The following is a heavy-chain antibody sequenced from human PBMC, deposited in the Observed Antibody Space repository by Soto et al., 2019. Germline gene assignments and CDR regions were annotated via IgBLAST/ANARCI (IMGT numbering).Heavy chain of an antibody. V-gene: IGHV4-59*01. J-gene: IGHJ4*02. CDR2: IDYSGNT. D-gene: IGHD3-16*02. Sequence: SETLSLTCSVSSSSINSFYWTWIRQPPGKGLECIGYIDYSGNTNYSPSLKSRVTISLDTSKKQISLRLSSVTAADTAVYYCARGLRETTYDYVWGSYRYSAYFDSWGQGTLVTVSS. CDR1: SSSINSFY. CDR3: ARGLRETTYDYVWGSYRYSAYFDS.